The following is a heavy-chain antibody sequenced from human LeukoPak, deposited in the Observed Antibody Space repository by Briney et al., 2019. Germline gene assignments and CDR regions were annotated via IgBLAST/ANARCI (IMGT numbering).Heavy chain of an antibody. D-gene: IGHD3-22*01. CDR1: GYTLTEFS. CDR2: LDREDRENGEA. J-gene: IGHJ4*02. CDR3: ARAQQARLFLPD. Sequence: ASVMVSRKASGYTLTEFSMHSVRQAPGKGLECAGGLDREDRENGEAIYAQKFQGRVTMTEDTSTDTAYMELSSLRSEDTAVYYCARAQQARLFLPDWGQGTLVTVSS. V-gene: IGHV1-24*01.